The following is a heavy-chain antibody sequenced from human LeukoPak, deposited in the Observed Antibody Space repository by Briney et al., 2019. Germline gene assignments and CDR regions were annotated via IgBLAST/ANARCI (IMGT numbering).Heavy chain of an antibody. CDR2: ISGSGGST. Sequence: GGSLRLSCAASGFTFSSYAMSWVRQAPGKGLEWVSAISGSGGSTYYADSVKGRFTISRDNSKNTLHLQMNSLRAEDTAVYYCAKGGGQWPYNWFDPWGQGTLVTVSS. J-gene: IGHJ5*02. D-gene: IGHD6-19*01. V-gene: IGHV3-23*01. CDR1: GFTFSSYA. CDR3: AKGGGQWPYNWFDP.